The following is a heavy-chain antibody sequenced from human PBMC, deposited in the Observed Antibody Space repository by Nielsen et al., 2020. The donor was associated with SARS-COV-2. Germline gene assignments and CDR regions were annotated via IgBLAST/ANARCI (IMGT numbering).Heavy chain of an antibody. CDR1: GFTFSSYA. J-gene: IGHJ4*02. V-gene: IGHV3-30-3*01. D-gene: IGHD1-26*01. Sequence: GESLKISCAASGFTFSSYAMHWVRQAPGKGLEWVAVISYDGSNKYYADSVKGRFTISRDNSKNTLYLQMNSLRAEDTAVYYCARPSSGSYYDPFDYWGQGTLVTVSS. CDR3: ARPSSGSYYDPFDY. CDR2: ISYDGSNK.